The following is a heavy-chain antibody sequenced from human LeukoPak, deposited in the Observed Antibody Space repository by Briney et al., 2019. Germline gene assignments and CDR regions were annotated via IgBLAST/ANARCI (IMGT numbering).Heavy chain of an antibody. D-gene: IGHD6-13*01. CDR2: IKQEGSEK. V-gene: IGHV3-7*03. CDR1: GFTFSSYW. J-gene: IGHJ4*02. Sequence: PGGSLRLSCAVSGFTFSSYWMTWVRQAPGKGLEGVAKIKQEGSEKYYVDSVKGRFTISRDNARNSVYLQMNSLGAEDTAVYYCARRGTSSSWAYFGYWGQGTLVTVSS. CDR3: ARRGTSSSWAYFGY.